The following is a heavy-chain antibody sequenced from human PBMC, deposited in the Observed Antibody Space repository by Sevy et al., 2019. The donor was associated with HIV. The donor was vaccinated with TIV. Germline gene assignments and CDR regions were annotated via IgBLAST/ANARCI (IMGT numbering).Heavy chain of an antibody. CDR3: ATDLCSSTGCYGYFDY. J-gene: IGHJ4*02. Sequence: ASVKVSCKVSGYTLTELSMHWVRQAPGKGLEWMGGFDPEDGETIYAQKFQGRVTMTEDTSTDTAYMELSSLRSEDTAVYYCATDLCSSTGCYGYFDYWGQGTLVTVSS. CDR1: GYTLTELS. D-gene: IGHD2-2*01. CDR2: FDPEDGET. V-gene: IGHV1-24*01.